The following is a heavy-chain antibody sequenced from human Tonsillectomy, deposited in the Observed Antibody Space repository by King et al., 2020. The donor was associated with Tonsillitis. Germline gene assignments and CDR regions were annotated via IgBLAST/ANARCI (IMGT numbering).Heavy chain of an antibody. J-gene: IGHJ3*02. CDR3: AKAYSSAWYFYAFDI. Sequence: VQLVESGGGVVQPGRSLRLSCAASGFTFSSYAMHWVRQAPGKGLEWVAVISNDGSNKYYADSVKGRFTISSDNSKNTLYLQMNSLRAEDTAVYYCAKAYSSAWYFYAFDIWGQGTMVTVSS. CDR1: GFTFSSYA. V-gene: IGHV3-30*04. CDR2: ISNDGSNK. D-gene: IGHD6-19*01.